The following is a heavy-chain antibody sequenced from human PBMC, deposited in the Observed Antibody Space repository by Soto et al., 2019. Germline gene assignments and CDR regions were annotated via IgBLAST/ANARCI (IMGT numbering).Heavy chain of an antibody. J-gene: IGHJ6*03. D-gene: IGHD2-2*03. Sequence: GGSLRLSCAASGFTFSSYAMSWVRQAPGKGLEWVSAISGSGGSTYYAASVKGRFTISRDNSKNTLYLQMNSLRAEDTAVYYCAKDLDIVVPPVRPTYYMDVWGKGTTVTVSS. CDR2: ISGSGGST. V-gene: IGHV3-23*01. CDR3: AKDLDIVVPPVRPTYYMDV. CDR1: GFTFSSYA.